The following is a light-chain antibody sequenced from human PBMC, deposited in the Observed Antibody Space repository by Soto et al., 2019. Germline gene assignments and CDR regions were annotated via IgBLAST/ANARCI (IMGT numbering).Light chain of an antibody. CDR2: EVS. J-gene: IGLJ2*01. CDR1: SSDVGGYNY. V-gene: IGLV2-14*01. CDR3: TSYTSSSTYLL. Sequence: QSALTQPASVSGSPGQSITISCTGTSSDVGGYNYVSWFQQHPGKAPKLMIYEVSNRPSGISNRFSGSKSGNTASLTISGLQAEDEADYYCTSYTSSSTYLLFGGGTKLTVL.